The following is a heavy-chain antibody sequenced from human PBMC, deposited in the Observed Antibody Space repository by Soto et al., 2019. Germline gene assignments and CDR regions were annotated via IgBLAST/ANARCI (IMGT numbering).Heavy chain of an antibody. V-gene: IGHV1-18*01. CDR1: GYTFTSYG. CDR3: ARDPDPHDYGLIGMDV. J-gene: IGHJ6*02. Sequence: ASVKVSCKASGYTFTSYGISWVRQAPGQGLEWMGWISAYNGNTNYAQKLQGRVTMTTDTSTSTAYMELRSLRSDDTAVYYCARDPDPHDYGLIGMDVWGQGSTVTVSS. D-gene: IGHD4-17*01. CDR2: ISAYNGNT.